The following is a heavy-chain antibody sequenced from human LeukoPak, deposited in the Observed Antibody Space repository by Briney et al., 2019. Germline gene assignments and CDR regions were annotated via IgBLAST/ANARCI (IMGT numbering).Heavy chain of an antibody. J-gene: IGHJ4*02. V-gene: IGHV3-23*01. CDR1: GFTFSSYG. Sequence: PGGTLRLSCAASGFTFSSYGMSWVRQASGKGLEWVSAISGSGGSTYYADSVKGRFTISRDNSKNTLFLQMNSLRAEDTAVYYCARLHYYDSRGYFNDDYWGQGTLVTVSS. D-gene: IGHD3-22*01. CDR3: ARLHYYDSRGYFNDDY. CDR2: ISGSGGST.